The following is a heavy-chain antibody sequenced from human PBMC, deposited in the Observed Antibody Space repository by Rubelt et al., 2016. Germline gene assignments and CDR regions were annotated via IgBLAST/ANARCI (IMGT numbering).Heavy chain of an antibody. Sequence: QVQLQQWGAGLLKPSETLSLTCAVYGGSFSGYYWSWIRQPPGKGLEWIGEINHSGSTKYNPSLIGGGTIPVDRAKNQFPLKLSAVTAADTAVYYCAESHPLGGWFDPWGQGTLVTVSS. D-gene: IGHD3-16*01. CDR3: AESHPLGGWFDP. J-gene: IGHJ5*02. CDR2: INHSGST. CDR1: GGSFSGYY. V-gene: IGHV4-34*01.